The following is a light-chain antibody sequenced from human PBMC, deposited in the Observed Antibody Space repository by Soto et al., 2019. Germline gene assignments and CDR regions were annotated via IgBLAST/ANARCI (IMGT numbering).Light chain of an antibody. Sequence: EIVLTQSPATLSLYPGERATLSCTASQSVSSYLAWYQQKPGQAPRLLIYDASNRATGIPARFSGNGSGTDFTLTISSLEPEDFAVYYCQQRSSWPLTLGGGTKVEIK. CDR1: QSVSSY. CDR3: QQRSSWPLT. CDR2: DAS. J-gene: IGKJ4*01. V-gene: IGKV3-11*01.